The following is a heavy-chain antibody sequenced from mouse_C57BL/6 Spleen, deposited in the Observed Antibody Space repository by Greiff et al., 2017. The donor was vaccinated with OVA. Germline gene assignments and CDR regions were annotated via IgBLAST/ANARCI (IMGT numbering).Heavy chain of an antibody. CDR3: GRYPDLYAMDY. J-gene: IGHJ4*01. V-gene: IGHV5-17*01. CDR1: GFTFSDYG. D-gene: IGHD5-1-1*01. CDR2: ISSGSSPI. Sequence: VQLKESGGGLVKPGGSLKLSCAASGFTFSDYGMHWVRQAPEKGLEWVAYISSGSSPIYYADKVQGRFTISRDNAKNTLFLQMTSLRSEDTAMYYCGRYPDLYAMDYWGQGTSVTVSS.